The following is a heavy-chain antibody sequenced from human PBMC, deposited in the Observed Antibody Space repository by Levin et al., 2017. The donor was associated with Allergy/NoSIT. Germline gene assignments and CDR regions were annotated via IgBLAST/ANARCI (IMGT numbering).Heavy chain of an antibody. Sequence: SETLSLTCTVSGGSISSGTSSWSWIRQPPGQGLEWIGYIYHSGTTYYNPSLKSRVTMSIDTSKNQFSLRLASVTAADTAVYYCARGGAWFGELSSAFDLWGQGALVTVSS. CDR1: GGSISSGTSS. CDR3: ARGGAWFGELSSAFDL. CDR2: IYHSGTT. V-gene: IGHV4-30-2*01. J-gene: IGHJ4*02. D-gene: IGHD3-10*01.